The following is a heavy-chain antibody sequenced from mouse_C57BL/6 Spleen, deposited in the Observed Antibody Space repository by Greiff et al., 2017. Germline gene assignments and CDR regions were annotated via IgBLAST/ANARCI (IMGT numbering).Heavy chain of an antibody. D-gene: IGHD1-1*02. V-gene: IGHV1-80*01. CDR3: ARPGGGSYAMDY. J-gene: IGHJ4*01. CDR2: IYPGDGDT. CDR1: GYAFSSYW. Sequence: VQRVESGAELVKPGASVKISCKASGYAFSSYWMNWVKQRPGKGLEWIGQIYPGDGDTNYNGKFKGKATLTADKSSSTAYMQLSSLTSEDSAVYFCARPGGGSYAMDYWGQGTSVTVSS.